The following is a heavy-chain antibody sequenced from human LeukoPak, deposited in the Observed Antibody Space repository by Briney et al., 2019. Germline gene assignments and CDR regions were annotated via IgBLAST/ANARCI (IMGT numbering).Heavy chain of an antibody. J-gene: IGHJ4*02. CDR1: GYTFTSYD. V-gene: IGHV1-8*01. CDR3: ARGRSSSSLTDY. Sequence: ASVKVSCKASGYTFTSYDINWVRQATGQELEWMGWMNPNSGNTGYAQKFQGRVTMTRNTSISTAYMELSSLRSEDTAVYYCARGRSSSSLTDYWGQGTLVTVSS. CDR2: MNPNSGNT. D-gene: IGHD6-6*01.